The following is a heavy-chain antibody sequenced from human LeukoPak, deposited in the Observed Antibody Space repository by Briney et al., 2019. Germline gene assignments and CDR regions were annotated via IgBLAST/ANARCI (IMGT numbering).Heavy chain of an antibody. CDR3: ARVSSASPYDILTGYYENYFDY. J-gene: IGHJ4*02. D-gene: IGHD3-9*01. CDR1: GGTFSSYA. Sequence: GSSVKVSCKASGGTFSSYAISWVRQAPGQGLEWMGGIIPIFGTANYAQKFQGRVTITADKSTSTAYMELSSLRSEDTAVYYCARVSSASPYDILTGYYENYFDYWGQGTLVTVSS. V-gene: IGHV1-69*06. CDR2: IIPIFGTA.